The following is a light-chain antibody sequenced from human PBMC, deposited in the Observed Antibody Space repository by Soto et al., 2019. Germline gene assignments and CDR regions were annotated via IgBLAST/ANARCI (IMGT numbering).Light chain of an antibody. CDR1: QSISSW. CDR2: DAS. V-gene: IGKV1-5*01. J-gene: IGKJ2*01. CDR3: QQYNGYSPT. Sequence: DIPMTQSPSTLSASVGDRVTITCRASQSISSWLAWYQQKPGKAPNLLIYDASRLESGVPSRFSGSGSGTEFTLTITSLQPDDFATYYCQQYNGYSPTFGQGTKLEIK.